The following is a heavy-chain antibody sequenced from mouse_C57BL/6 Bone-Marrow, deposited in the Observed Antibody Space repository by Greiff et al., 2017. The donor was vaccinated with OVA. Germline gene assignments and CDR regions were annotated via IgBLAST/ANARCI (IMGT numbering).Heavy chain of an antibody. CDR2: IDPNSGGT. Sequence: QVQLQQPGAELVKPGASVKLSCKASGYTFTSYWMHWVKQRPGRGLEWIGRIDPNSGGTKYNEKFKSKATLTVDKPSITAYMQLSSLTSEDAAVYYCARRMRYYWYFDVWGTGTTVTVSS. CDR3: ARRMRYYWYFDV. D-gene: IGHD1-1*01. J-gene: IGHJ1*03. CDR1: GYTFTSYW. V-gene: IGHV1-72*01.